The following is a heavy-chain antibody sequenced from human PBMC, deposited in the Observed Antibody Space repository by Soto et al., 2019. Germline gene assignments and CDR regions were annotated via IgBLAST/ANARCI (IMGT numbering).Heavy chain of an antibody. CDR3: ARDGGRWLQVGMDV. V-gene: IGHV3-30-3*01. CDR2: ISYDGSNE. J-gene: IGHJ6*02. D-gene: IGHD1-26*01. Sequence: QVQLVESGGGVVQPGRSLRLSCAASGFTFSGCAMHWVRQAPGKGLEWVAVISYDGSNEYYADSVKGRFTISRDNSKNTLYLQMNSLRAEDTAVYYCARDGGRWLQVGMDVWGQGTTVTVSS. CDR1: GFTFSGCA.